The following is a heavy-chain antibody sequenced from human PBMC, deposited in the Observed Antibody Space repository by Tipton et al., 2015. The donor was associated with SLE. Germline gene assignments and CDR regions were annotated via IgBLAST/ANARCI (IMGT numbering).Heavy chain of an antibody. J-gene: IGHJ3*02. V-gene: IGHV3-73*01. Sequence: SLRLSCAASGFTFSGSAMHWVRQASGKGLEWVGRIRTKANNYATAYAASVKGRFTISRDDLKNTAYLQMDSLKTEDTAVYYCTSHLVGPVAFDIWGQGTAVTVSS. CDR2: IRTKANNYAT. D-gene: IGHD1-26*01. CDR1: GFTFSGSA. CDR3: TSHLVGPVAFDI.